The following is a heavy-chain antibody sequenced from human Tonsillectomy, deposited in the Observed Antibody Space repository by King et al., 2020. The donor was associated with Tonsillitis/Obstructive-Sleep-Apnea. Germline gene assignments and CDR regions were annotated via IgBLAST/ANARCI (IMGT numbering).Heavy chain of an antibody. CDR2: IYYSGNT. CDR1: GDSISSYY. Sequence: QLQESGPGLVKPSATLSLTCTVSGDSISSYYWSWIRQPPGKGLEWIGYIYYSGNTNYNPSLKSRVTISVDTSKNQFSLKLSSVTAAGTAVYYCAIHVQLSHFDYWGQGTLVTVSS. D-gene: IGHD1-1*01. V-gene: IGHV4-59*08. J-gene: IGHJ4*02. CDR3: AIHVQLSHFDY.